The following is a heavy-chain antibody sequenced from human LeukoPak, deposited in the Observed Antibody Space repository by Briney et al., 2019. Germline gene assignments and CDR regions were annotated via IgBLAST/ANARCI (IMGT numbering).Heavy chain of an antibody. Sequence: SETLSLTCTVSGGSISSGSYYWSWIRQPAGKGLKWIGRIYASGSTNYNPSLKSRVTISVDTSKNQFSLKLSSVTAADTAVYYCASPGMYYYDSSGPGAFDIWGQGTMVTVSS. J-gene: IGHJ3*02. CDR3: ASPGMYYYDSSGPGAFDI. CDR1: GGSISSGSYY. V-gene: IGHV4-61*02. CDR2: IYASGST. D-gene: IGHD3-22*01.